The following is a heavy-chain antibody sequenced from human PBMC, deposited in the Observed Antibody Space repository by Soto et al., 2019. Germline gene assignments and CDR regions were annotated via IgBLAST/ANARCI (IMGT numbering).Heavy chain of an antibody. J-gene: IGHJ4*02. CDR2: IKSKTDGGTT. V-gene: IGHV3-15*07. CDR1: GFTFSNAW. CDR3: TTGPRYCTNGVCSIYYFDY. Sequence: GGSLRLSCAASGFTFSNAWMNWVRQAPGKGLEWVGRIKSKTDGGTTDYAAPVKGRFTISRDDSKNTLYLQMNSLKTEDTAVYYCTTGPRYCTNGVCSIYYFDYWGQGTLVTVSS. D-gene: IGHD2-8*01.